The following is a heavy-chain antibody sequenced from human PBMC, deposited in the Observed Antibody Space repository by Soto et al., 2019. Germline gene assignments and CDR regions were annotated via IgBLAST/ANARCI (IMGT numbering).Heavy chain of an antibody. Sequence: ASVKVSCKASGYTFSNYYMHWVLQAPGQGLEWMGWINPNSGGTKFAQKFQGRVTLTRDTSTGTGYMELSRLRSDDTAVYYCARDEAAGTVLDFWGQGTLVTVSS. CDR3: ARDEAAGTVLDF. CDR2: INPNSGGT. J-gene: IGHJ4*02. D-gene: IGHD6-13*01. V-gene: IGHV1-2*02. CDR1: GYTFSNYY.